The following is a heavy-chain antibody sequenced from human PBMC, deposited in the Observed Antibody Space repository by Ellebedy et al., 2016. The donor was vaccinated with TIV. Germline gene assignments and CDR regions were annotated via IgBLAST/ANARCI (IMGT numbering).Heavy chain of an antibody. Sequence: ASVKVSXKASGYTFTGYYMHWVRQAPGQGLEWMGWINPNSGGTNYAQKFQGRVTMTRDTSISTAYMELSRLRSDDTAVYYCARAPIFGVARDAFDIWGQGTMVTVSS. J-gene: IGHJ3*02. V-gene: IGHV1-2*02. D-gene: IGHD3-3*01. CDR3: ARAPIFGVARDAFDI. CDR2: INPNSGGT. CDR1: GYTFTGYY.